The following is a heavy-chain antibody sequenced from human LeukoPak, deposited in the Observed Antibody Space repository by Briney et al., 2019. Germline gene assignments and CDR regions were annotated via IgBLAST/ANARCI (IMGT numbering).Heavy chain of an antibody. CDR2: INPNSGGT. V-gene: IGHV1-2*04. Sequence: ASVKVSCKASGYTFTDYYIQWARQAPGQGLERMGWINPNSGGTNFAQKLQGWVTMTRDTSINTVYMELSRLRSDDTAVYYCARVKYTYGSNFDYWGQGTLVTVSS. CDR3: ARVKYTYGSNFDY. J-gene: IGHJ4*02. D-gene: IGHD5-18*01. CDR1: GYTFTDYY.